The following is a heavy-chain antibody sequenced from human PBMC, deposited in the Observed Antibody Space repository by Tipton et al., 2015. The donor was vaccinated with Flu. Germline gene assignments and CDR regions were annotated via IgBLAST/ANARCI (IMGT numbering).Heavy chain of an antibody. CDR3: AKTRGYPLGPEDY. Sequence: SLRLSCAASGFAFSSYWMHWVRQAPGKGLVWVSRINGDGTSTNYADSVKGRFTISRDNAKNTLFLQMNSLRAEDTAVYYCAKTRGYPLGPEDYWGQGTLVTVSS. V-gene: IGHV3-74*01. J-gene: IGHJ4*02. CDR2: INGDGTST. CDR1: GFAFSSYW. D-gene: IGHD5-18*01.